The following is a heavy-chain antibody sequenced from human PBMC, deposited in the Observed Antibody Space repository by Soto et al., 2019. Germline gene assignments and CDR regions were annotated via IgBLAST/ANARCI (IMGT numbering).Heavy chain of an antibody. CDR2: IDWDDDK. D-gene: IGHD6-6*01. J-gene: IGHJ5*02. V-gene: IGHV2-70*04. CDR1: GFSVSTSLML. Sequence: SGPRLVNPTQTLALTCTFSGFSVSTSLMLVSWILHPPGKSLEWLARIDWDDDKFYSKSLKTRLTISKDTSKNQVVLTMTNMDPVDTPTYDCERMVGSSNWFDPWAQGTFVTVSS. CDR3: ERMVGSSNWFDP.